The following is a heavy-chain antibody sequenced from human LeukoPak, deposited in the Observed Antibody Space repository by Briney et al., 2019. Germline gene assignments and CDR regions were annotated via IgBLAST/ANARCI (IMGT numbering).Heavy chain of an antibody. D-gene: IGHD3-22*01. CDR2: INHSGST. CDR3: ARVTAYYYDSSGYYSLGYFDY. J-gene: IGHJ4*02. CDR1: GGSFSGYY. V-gene: IGHV4-34*01. Sequence: PSETLSLTCAVYGGSFSGYYWSWIRQPPGKGLEWIGEINHSGSTNYNPSLKSRVTISVDTSKNQFSLKLSSVTAADTAVYYCARVTAYYYDSSGYYSLGYFDYWGQGTLVTVSS.